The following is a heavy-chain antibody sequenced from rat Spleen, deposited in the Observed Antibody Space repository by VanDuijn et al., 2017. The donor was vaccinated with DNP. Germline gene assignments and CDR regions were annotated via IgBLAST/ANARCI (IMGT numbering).Heavy chain of an antibody. J-gene: IGHJ3*01. D-gene: IGHD1-4*01. CDR1: GFTFSNHG. CDR2: ISTGGGIT. Sequence: EVQFVESGGGLVQPGRSLKLSCAVSGFTFSNHGMAWVRQAPTKGLEWVASISTGGGITYYRDSVKGRFTISRDNAESTLYLQMNSLRSEDTATYYCSRGAYGYNSNWFASWGQGTLVTVSS. CDR3: SRGAYGYNSNWFAS. V-gene: IGHV5S13*01.